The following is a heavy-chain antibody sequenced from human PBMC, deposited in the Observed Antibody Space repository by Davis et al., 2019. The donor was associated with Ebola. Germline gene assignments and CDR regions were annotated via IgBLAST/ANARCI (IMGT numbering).Heavy chain of an antibody. CDR2: ISSSRTYI. CDR1: GFSFDNYA. D-gene: IGHD3-10*01. Sequence: GESLKISCAASGFSFDNYAMSWVRQAPGKGLEWVSSISSSRTYIYYADSVKGRFTISRDNAESSLYLQMNSLRVEDTAVYYCATGRESVTLIRGVITALYYFDHWGQGALVTVSS. V-gene: IGHV3-21*06. CDR3: ATGRESVTLIRGVITALYYFDH. J-gene: IGHJ4*02.